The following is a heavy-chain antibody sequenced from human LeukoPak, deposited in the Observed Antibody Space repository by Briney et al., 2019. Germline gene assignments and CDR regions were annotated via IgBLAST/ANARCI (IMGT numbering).Heavy chain of an antibody. CDR2: MNPNSGNT. CDR1: GYTFTSFD. Sequence: GASVKVSCKASGYTFTSFDINWVRQAPGQGLEWMGWMNPNSGNTGYAQKFQGRVTMTRDTSISTAYMELSSLRSEDTAVYYCARGPIYGSGSYFDYWGLGTLVTVSS. CDR3: ARGPIYGSGSYFDY. D-gene: IGHD3-10*01. V-gene: IGHV1-8*01. J-gene: IGHJ4*02.